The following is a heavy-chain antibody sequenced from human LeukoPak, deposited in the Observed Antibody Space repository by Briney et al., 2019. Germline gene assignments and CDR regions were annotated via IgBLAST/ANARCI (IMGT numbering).Heavy chain of an antibody. D-gene: IGHD2-15*01. J-gene: IGHJ4*02. CDR3: ARTPLYCSGGGCSLGG. CDR1: GYSFTSYW. Sequence: GASLKISCKGSGYSFTSYWISWARQMPGKGMEWMGRIDPSDSYTNYSPSFQGHVTISADKSISTAYLQWSSLKASDTAMYYCARTPLYCSGGGCSLGGWGKGTLVTVSS. V-gene: IGHV5-10-1*01. CDR2: IDPSDSYT.